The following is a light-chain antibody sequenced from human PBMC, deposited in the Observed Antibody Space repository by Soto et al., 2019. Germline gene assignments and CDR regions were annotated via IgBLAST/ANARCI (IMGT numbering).Light chain of an antibody. J-gene: IGLJ1*01. CDR1: SSNIGAGYD. CDR2: TNS. CDR3: QSYDSSLRGLV. V-gene: IGLV1-40*01. Sequence: QSVLTQPPSVSGAPGQRVTISCTGSSSNIGAGYDVHWYQHLPGTAPKLLVYTNSNWPSGVPDRFSGSKSGSSASLAITGLQADDEADYYCQSYDSSLRGLVFGGGTKVTVL.